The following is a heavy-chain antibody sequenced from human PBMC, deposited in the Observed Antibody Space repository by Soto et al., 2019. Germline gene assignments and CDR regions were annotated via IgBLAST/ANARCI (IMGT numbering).Heavy chain of an antibody. D-gene: IGHD6-6*01. CDR2: IKQDGSEK. CDR1: GFTFSSYW. J-gene: IGHJ5*02. Sequence: GGSLRLSCAASGFTFSSYWMSWVRQAPGKGLEWVANIKQDGSEKYYVDSVKGRFTISRDNAKNSLYLQMNSLRAEDTAVYYCARGRPYPGIAARLISWFDPWGQGTLVTVSS. CDR3: ARGRPYPGIAARLISWFDP. V-gene: IGHV3-7*05.